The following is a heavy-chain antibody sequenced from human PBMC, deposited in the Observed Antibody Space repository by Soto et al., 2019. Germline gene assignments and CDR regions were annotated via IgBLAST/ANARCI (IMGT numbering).Heavy chain of an antibody. J-gene: IGHJ4*02. V-gene: IGHV3-64D*06. CDR1: GFTFSSYG. Sequence: GGSLRLSYSASGFTFSSYGMHWGRQAPGKGLEYFSDSVKGGFTISRDNSKNTLYLQMSGLSADDTAVYYCVKSRGGYNFDVYDWGQGALVTVSS. D-gene: IGHD5-12*01. CDR3: VKSRGGYNFDVYD.